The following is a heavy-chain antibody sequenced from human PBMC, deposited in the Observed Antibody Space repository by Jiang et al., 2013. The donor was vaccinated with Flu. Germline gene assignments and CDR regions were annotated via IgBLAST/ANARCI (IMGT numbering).Heavy chain of an antibody. D-gene: IGHD2-15*01. J-gene: IGHJ4*02. Sequence: QLVESGGGLVQPGGSLRLSCAASGFSISSYYMHWVRQAPGKGLVWVARISSDGSSTKYADSVKGRFTISRDNTKNMLYLQMNSLRAEDTAVYFCVSILVVWGQGTLVTVSS. CDR2: ISSDGSST. CDR3: VSILVV. CDR1: GFSISSYY. V-gene: IGHV3-74*03.